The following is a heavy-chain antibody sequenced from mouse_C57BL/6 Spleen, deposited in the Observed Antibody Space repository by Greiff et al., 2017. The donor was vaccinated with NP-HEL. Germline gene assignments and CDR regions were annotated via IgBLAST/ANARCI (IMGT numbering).Heavy chain of an antibody. J-gene: IGHJ2*01. CDR2: INPNNGGT. V-gene: IGHV1-26*01. D-gene: IGHD1-1*01. CDR3: ARITRGNYFDY. Sequence: VQLQQSGPELVKPGASVKISCKASGYTFTDYYMNWVKQSHGKSLEWIGDINPNNGGTSYNQKFKGKATLTVDKSSSTAYMELRSLTSEDSAVYYCARITRGNYFDYWGQGTTLTVSS. CDR1: GYTFTDYY.